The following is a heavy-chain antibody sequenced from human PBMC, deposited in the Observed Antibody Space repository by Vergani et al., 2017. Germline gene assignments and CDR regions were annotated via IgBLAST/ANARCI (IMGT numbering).Heavy chain of an antibody. D-gene: IGHD2-21*02. V-gene: IGHV4-59*01. CDR2: IYYSGST. CDR1: GGSISSYY. CDR3: ARGNGDCSRNFDY. J-gene: IGHJ4*02. Sequence: QVQLQESGPGLVKPSETLSLTCTVSGGSISSYYWSWIRQPPGKGLEWIGYIYYSGSTNYNPSLKSRVTISVDTSKNQFSLKLSSVTAADTAVYYCARGNGDCSRNFDYWGQGTLVTVSS.